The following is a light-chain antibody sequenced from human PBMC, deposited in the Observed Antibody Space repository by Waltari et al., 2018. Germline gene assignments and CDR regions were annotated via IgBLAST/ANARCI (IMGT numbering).Light chain of an antibody. CDR1: SSDVGGYNY. Sequence: SALTPPPSASGSPGQSVTISCTGPSSDVGGYNYVSWYQQHPGKAPKLMIDEVSKRPSGVPDRFSGSKSGNTASLTVSGLQAEDEADYYCSSYAGSNNVVFGGGTKLTVL. CDR2: EVS. V-gene: IGLV2-8*01. CDR3: SSYAGSNNVV. J-gene: IGLJ2*01.